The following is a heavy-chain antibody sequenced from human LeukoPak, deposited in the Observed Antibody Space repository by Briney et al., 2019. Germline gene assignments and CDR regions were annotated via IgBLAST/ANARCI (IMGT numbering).Heavy chain of an antibody. CDR2: IRSKAYGGTT. V-gene: IGHV3-49*04. CDR3: TRDRNRYYDFWSGYYSH. Sequence: GGSLRLSCTASGFTFGDYAMSWVRQAPGEGLEWVGFIRSKAYGGTTEYAASVKGRFTISRDDSKSIAYLQMNSLKTEDTAVYYCTRDRNRYYDFWSGYYSHWGQGTLVTVSS. D-gene: IGHD3-3*01. J-gene: IGHJ4*02. CDR1: GFTFGDYA.